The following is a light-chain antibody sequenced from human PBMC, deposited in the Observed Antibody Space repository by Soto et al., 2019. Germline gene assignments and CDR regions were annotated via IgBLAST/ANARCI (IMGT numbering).Light chain of an antibody. CDR1: QSISSW. CDR3: QPYNTWPPWT. CDR2: KAS. V-gene: IGKV1-5*03. J-gene: IGKJ1*01. Sequence: DIQVTQSPSTLSVSVGDRVTITCLASQSISSWLAWYQQKPGKAPKLLIYKASNLESGVPSRFSGSGSGTEFTLTISSLQSEDFAIYYCQPYNTWPPWTFGQGTNVDIK.